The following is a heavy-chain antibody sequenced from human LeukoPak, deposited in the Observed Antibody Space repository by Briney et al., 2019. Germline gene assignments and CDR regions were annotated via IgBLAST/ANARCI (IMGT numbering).Heavy chain of an antibody. V-gene: IGHV3-23*01. J-gene: IGHJ4*02. CDR2: ISGSGGST. Sequence: GGSLRLSCAASGFTFSSYAMSWVRQAPGKGLGWVSAISGSGGSTYYADSVKGRFTISRDNSKNTLYLQMNSLRAEDTAVYYCAKDEVLRYFDWLTEAGDYFDYWGQGTLVTVSS. CDR1: GFTFSSYA. D-gene: IGHD3-9*01. CDR3: AKDEVLRYFDWLTEAGDYFDY.